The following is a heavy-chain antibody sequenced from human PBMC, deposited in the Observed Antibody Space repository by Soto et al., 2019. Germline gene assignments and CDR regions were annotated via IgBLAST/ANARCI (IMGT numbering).Heavy chain of an antibody. D-gene: IGHD3-10*01. V-gene: IGHV1-2*04. CDR3: ARDARGDEAPMDY. CDR2: INPNSGGT. J-gene: IGHJ4*02. Sequence: QVQLVQSGAEVKKPGASVKVSCKASGYTFTGYYMHWVRQAPGQGLEWMGWINPNSGGTNYAQKFQGWVTMTRDTSIGTAYMGMRRLRSDETAVYYCARDARGDEAPMDYWGQGTLVTVSS. CDR1: GYTFTGYY.